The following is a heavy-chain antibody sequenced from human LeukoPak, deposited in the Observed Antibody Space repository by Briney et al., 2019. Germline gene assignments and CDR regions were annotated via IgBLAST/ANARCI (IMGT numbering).Heavy chain of an antibody. D-gene: IGHD2-2*01. J-gene: IGHJ4*02. CDR2: IYYSGST. CDR1: GGSISSYY. CDR3: ARASEYQLLIDY. V-gene: IGHV4-59*08. Sequence: SETLSLTCTVSGGSISSYYWSWIRQPPGKGLEWIGYIYYSGSTNYNPSLKSRVTISVDTSKNQFSLKLSSVTAADTAVYYCARASEYQLLIDYWGQGTLVTVSS.